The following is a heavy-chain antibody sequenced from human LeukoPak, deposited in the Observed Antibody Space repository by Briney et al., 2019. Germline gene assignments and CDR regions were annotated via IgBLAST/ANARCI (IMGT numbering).Heavy chain of an antibody. J-gene: IGHJ3*02. CDR2: IYPGDSDT. D-gene: IGHD3-3*01. V-gene: IGHV5-51*01. CDR1: GYSFTSYW. Sequence: LGESLKISCKGSGYSFTSYWIGWVRQMPGKGLEWMGIIYPGDSDTRYSPPFQGQVTISADKSISTAYLQWSSLKASDTAMYYCARRTIFGVVIDAFDIWGQGTMVTVSS. CDR3: ARRTIFGVVIDAFDI.